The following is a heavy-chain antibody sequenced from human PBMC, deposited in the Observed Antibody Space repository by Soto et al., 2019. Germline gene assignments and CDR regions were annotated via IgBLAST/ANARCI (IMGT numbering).Heavy chain of an antibody. CDR3: GRLEGLATISYFFYY. CDR1: GGSASSSSYY. CDR2: VYYSGST. Sequence: SETLSLTCTVSGGSASSSSYYWGWVRQPPGKGLEWIGSVYYSGSTYYNPSLESRVTISVDKSKNQFSLKLMSLSAADTAVYYCGRLEGLATISYFFYYWGQGALVTVSS. V-gene: IGHV4-39*01. J-gene: IGHJ4*02. D-gene: IGHD3-9*01.